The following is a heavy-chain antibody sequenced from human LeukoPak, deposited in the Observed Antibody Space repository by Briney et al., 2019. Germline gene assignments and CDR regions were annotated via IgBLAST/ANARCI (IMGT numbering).Heavy chain of an antibody. J-gene: IGHJ6*03. Sequence: SETLSLTCTVSGGSISSYYWSWIRQPAGKGLEWIGRIHTSGSTNYNPSLKSRVTMSVDTSKNQFSLKLSSVTAADTAVYYCARAGMGYDYVWGSYRPQSMDVWGKGTTVTVSS. CDR2: IHTSGST. CDR3: ARAGMGYDYVWGSYRPQSMDV. V-gene: IGHV4-4*07. D-gene: IGHD3-16*02. CDR1: GGSISSYY.